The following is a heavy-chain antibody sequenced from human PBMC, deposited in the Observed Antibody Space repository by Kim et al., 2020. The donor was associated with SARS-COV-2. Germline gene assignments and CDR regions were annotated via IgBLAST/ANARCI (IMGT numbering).Heavy chain of an antibody. V-gene: IGHV3-7*01. CDR2: INEDGSDK. J-gene: IGHJ4*02. D-gene: IGHD4-17*01. CDR1: GFTVSEFW. CDR3: TRESTVTSEGV. Sequence: GGSLRLSCAVSGFTVSEFWMSWVRQAPGKGLEWVANINEDGSDKNYVDSVKGRFTISKDNAENSLYHQMNSLRAEDTAVYYCTRESTVTSEGVWGQGTVVTVSS.